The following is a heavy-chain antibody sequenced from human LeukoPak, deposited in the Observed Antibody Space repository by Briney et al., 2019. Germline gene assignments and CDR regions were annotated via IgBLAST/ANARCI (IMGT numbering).Heavy chain of an antibody. CDR2: INHSGST. D-gene: IGHD4-11*01. CDR3: ARGSPMTTVTNYYYYMDV. V-gene: IGHV4-34*01. CDR1: GGSFSGYY. J-gene: IGHJ6*03. Sequence: SETLSLTCAVYGGSFSGYYWSWIRQPPGKGLEWIGEINHSGSTNYNPSLKSRVTISVDTSKNQFSLKLSSVTAADTAVYYCARGSPMTTVTNYYYYMDVWGKGTTVTVSS.